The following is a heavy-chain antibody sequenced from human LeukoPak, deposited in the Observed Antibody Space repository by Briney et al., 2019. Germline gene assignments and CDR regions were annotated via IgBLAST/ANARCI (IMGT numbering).Heavy chain of an antibody. V-gene: IGHV3-66*01. J-gene: IGHJ4*02. D-gene: IGHD6-19*01. CDR1: GFTFSSYA. CDR3: ARTGVTGSSGQIDY. CDR2: IYSGGST. Sequence: GGSLRLSCAASGFTFSSYAMSWVRQALGKGLEWVSVIYSGGSTYYADSVKGRFTISRDNSKNTLYLQMNSLRAEDTAVYYCARTGVTGSSGQIDYWGQGTLVTVSS.